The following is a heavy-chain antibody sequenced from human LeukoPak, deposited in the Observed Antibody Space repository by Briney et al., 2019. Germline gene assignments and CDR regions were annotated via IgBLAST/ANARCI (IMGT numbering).Heavy chain of an antibody. V-gene: IGHV4-34*01. J-gene: IGHJ4*02. Sequence: SETLSLTCAVYGGSFSGYYWSWIRQPPGKGLEWIGEINHSGSTNYNPSLKSRVTISVDTSKNQFSLKLSSVTAADTAVYYCARGVATFDYWGQGTLVTVSS. CDR3: ARGVATFDY. CDR1: GGSFSGYY. D-gene: IGHD5-12*01. CDR2: INHSGST.